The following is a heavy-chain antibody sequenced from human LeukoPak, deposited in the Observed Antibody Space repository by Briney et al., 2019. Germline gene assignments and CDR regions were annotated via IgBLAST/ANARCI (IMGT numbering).Heavy chain of an antibody. CDR1: GYTFTGYY. D-gene: IGHD3-22*01. CDR2: INPSGGST. Sequence: ASVKVSCKASGYTFTGYYMHWVRQAPGQGLEWMGIINPSGGSTSYAQKFQGRVTMTRDMSTSTVYMELSSLRSEDTAVYYCARVKTHLTYYYDSSGYYLDYWGQGTLVTVSS. V-gene: IGHV1-46*01. J-gene: IGHJ4*02. CDR3: ARVKTHLTYYYDSSGYYLDY.